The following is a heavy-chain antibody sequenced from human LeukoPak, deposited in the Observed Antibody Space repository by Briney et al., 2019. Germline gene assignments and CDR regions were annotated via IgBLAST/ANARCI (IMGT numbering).Heavy chain of an antibody. CDR3: ARVNWNYLDP. Sequence: PSETLSLTCTVSSGSIRIYYWSWIRQPPGKGLEWIGYIYYSGSTNYNPSLKSRVTISVDTSKNQFSLKLSSVTAADTAVYYCARVNWNYLDPWGQGTLVTVSS. J-gene: IGHJ5*02. CDR1: SGSIRIYY. V-gene: IGHV4-59*01. D-gene: IGHD1-7*01. CDR2: IYYSGST.